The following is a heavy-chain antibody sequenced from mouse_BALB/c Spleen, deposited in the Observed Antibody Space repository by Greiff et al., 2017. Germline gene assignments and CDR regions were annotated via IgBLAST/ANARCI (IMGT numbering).Heavy chain of an antibody. J-gene: IGHJ2*01. V-gene: IGHV5-15*02. CDR1: GFTFSDYG. CDR2: ISNLAYSI. CDR3: ARGTGTFDY. D-gene: IGHD4-1*01. Sequence: EVQLVESGGGLVQPGGSRKLSCAASGFTFSDYGMAWVRQAPGKGPEWVAFISNLAYSIYYADTVTGRFTISRENAKNTLYLEMSSLRSEDTAMYYCARGTGTFDYWGQGTTLTVSS.